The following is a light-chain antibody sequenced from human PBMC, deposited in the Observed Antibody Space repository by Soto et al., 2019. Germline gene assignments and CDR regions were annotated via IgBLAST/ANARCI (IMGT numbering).Light chain of an antibody. J-gene: IGKJ1*01. Sequence: EIVMTQSPATLSVSPGERVTLSCRASQSVSSNLAWYQQKPGQAPRLLLYGASTRATGIPARFSGSGSGTDFTLTISSLQSEDFEFYYCQQYNDWPLTFGQGTKVAIK. CDR3: QQYNDWPLT. V-gene: IGKV3-15*01. CDR2: GAS. CDR1: QSVSSN.